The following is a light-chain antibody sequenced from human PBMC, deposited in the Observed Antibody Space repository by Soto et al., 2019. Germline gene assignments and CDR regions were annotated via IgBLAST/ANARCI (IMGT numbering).Light chain of an antibody. CDR2: GAS. J-gene: IGKJ1*01. Sequence: EIEMTQSPATLSVSQGPRAPLSCKARQSVSSNLAWYQQKPGQAPRLLIYGASTRATGIPARFSGSGSGTEFTLTISSLQSEDFAVYYCQQYNNWPWTFGQGTKVDIK. V-gene: IGKV3-15*01. CDR3: QQYNNWPWT. CDR1: QSVSSN.